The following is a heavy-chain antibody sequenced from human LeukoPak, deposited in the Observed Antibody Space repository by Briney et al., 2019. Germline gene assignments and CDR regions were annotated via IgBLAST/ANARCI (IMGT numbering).Heavy chain of an antibody. CDR1: GFTFSSYG. Sequence: GGSLRLSCAASGFTFSSYGMHWVRQAPGKGLEWVAVISYDGSNKYYADSVKGRFTISRDNSKNTLYLQMNSLRAEDTAVYYCATGYCSSTSCYSPFDYWGQGTLVTVSS. V-gene: IGHV3-30*03. CDR2: ISYDGSNK. CDR3: ATGYCSSTSCYSPFDY. J-gene: IGHJ4*02. D-gene: IGHD2-2*01.